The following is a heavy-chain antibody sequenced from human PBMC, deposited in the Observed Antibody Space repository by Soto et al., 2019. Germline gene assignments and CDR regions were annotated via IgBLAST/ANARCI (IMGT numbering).Heavy chain of an antibody. Sequence: GGSLRLSCAASGFTFSSYAMSWVRQAPGKGLEWVSAISGSGGSTYYADSVKGRFTISRDNSKNTLYLQMNSLRAEDTAVYYWARRSSGWYFDYWGQGTLVTVSS. D-gene: IGHD6-19*01. V-gene: IGHV3-23*01. CDR1: GFTFSSYA. J-gene: IGHJ4*02. CDR3: ARRSSGWYFDY. CDR2: ISGSGGST.